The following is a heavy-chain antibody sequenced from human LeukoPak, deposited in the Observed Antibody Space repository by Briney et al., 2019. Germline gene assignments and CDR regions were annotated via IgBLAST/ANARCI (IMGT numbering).Heavy chain of an antibody. J-gene: IGHJ3*02. CDR3: AKAPXLXXXXXDXXDI. CDR1: GFIFSSYA. Sequence: GGSLRLSCAASGFIFSSYAMSWVRQAPGKGLEWVSAISGSGGSTYYADSVKGRFTISRDNSKNTLYLQMNSLRAEDTAVYYCAKAPXLXXXXXDXXDIWGXGTMVTV. CDR2: ISGSGGST. V-gene: IGHV3-23*01.